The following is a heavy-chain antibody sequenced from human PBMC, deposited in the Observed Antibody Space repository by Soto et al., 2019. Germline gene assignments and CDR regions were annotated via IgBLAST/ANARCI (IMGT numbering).Heavy chain of an antibody. Sequence: PGGSLRLSCAASGFICTSYDMSWVRQAPGKGLEWVSTILVGGSTHYEDSVKGRFTISRDRSKNTLYLQMNSLTAGDTAMYYCAKATATGGGAFDICGQGTMVTVS. CDR3: AKATATGGGAFDI. V-gene: IGHV3-23*01. CDR1: GFICTSYD. D-gene: IGHD2-8*02. CDR2: ILVGGST. J-gene: IGHJ3*02.